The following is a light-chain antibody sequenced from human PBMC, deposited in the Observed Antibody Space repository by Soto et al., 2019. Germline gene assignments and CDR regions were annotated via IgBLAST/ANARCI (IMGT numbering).Light chain of an antibody. CDR3: QHSYSTPRT. CDR2: AAS. V-gene: IGKV1-39*01. Sequence: QLTLSYSSLSASVGDRVNITCRASHTIVSYLFRYMQKPGKAPKLQFYAASSLQGGVPSRFSGNGSGTDFSLTIGFLQPEDFATYFCQHSYSTPRTSGQWTKVDI. CDR1: HTIVSY. J-gene: IGKJ1*01.